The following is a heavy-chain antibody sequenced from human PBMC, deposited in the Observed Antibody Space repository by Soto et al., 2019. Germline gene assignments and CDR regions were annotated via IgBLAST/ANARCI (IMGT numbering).Heavy chain of an antibody. Sequence: QVQLVQSGAEVKKPGASVKVSCKASGYTFTSFYMHWVRQAPGQGLEWMGIINPSGGSTSYAQKLQGRVTMTRDTSTSTVYMELSSLGSEDTAVYYCARDTLPGIAAAGIDYWGQGTLVTVSS. CDR1: GYTFTSFY. CDR3: ARDTLPGIAAAGIDY. V-gene: IGHV1-46*04. CDR2: INPSGGST. D-gene: IGHD6-13*01. J-gene: IGHJ4*02.